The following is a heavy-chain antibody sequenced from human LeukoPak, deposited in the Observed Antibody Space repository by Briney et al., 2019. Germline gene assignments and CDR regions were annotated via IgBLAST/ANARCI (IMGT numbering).Heavy chain of an antibody. CDR3: ARDRRGELSLSGNFDY. V-gene: IGHV3-30-3*01. J-gene: IGHJ4*02. Sequence: PGGSLRLSCAASGFTFSSYAMHWVRQAPGKGLEWVAVISYDGGNKYYADSVKGRFTISRDNSKNTLYLQMNSLRAEDTAVYYCARDRRGELSLSGNFDYWGQGTLVTVSS. CDR2: ISYDGGNK. CDR1: GFTFSSYA. D-gene: IGHD3-16*02.